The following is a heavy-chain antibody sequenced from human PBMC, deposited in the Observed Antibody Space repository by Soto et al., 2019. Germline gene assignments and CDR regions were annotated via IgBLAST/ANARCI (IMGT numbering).Heavy chain of an antibody. Sequence: GGSLRLSCAASGFPFSSYWLRWVRQAPGKGLEWGSNIKKDGSEKYYVDSVRGRFTISRDNAKNSLYLQMNSLRAEDAAVYYCARATGYELDYWGQGTLVTVSS. J-gene: IGHJ4*02. D-gene: IGHD5-12*01. CDR1: GFPFSSYW. CDR2: IKKDGSEK. CDR3: ARATGYELDY. V-gene: IGHV3-7*01.